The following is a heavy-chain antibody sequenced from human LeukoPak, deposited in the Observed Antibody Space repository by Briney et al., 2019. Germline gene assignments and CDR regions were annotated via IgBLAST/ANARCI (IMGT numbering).Heavy chain of an antibody. CDR3: AKEGGSYPSFDY. CDR2: ISGSGGST. V-gene: IGHV3-23*01. CDR1: GFTFSSYA. Sequence: GASLGLSCAASGFTFSSYAMSWVRQAPGKGLEWVSAISGSGGSTYYADSVKGRFTISRDNSKNTLYLQMNSLRAEDTAVYYCAKEGGSYPSFDYWGQGTLVTVSS. D-gene: IGHD1-26*01. J-gene: IGHJ4*02.